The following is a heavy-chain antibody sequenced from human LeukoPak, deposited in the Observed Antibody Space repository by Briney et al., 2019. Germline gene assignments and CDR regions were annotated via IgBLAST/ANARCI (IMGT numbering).Heavy chain of an antibody. CDR1: GITFSSCA. J-gene: IGHJ5*02. Sequence: PGGSLRLSCAASGITFSSCAMSWVRQAPGKGLEWVAVISYDGSNKYYADSVKGRFTISRDNSKNTLYLQMNSLRAEDTAVYYCAKDQGWFGELSPWGQGTLVTVSS. V-gene: IGHV3-30*18. CDR3: AKDQGWFGELSP. CDR2: ISYDGSNK. D-gene: IGHD3-10*01.